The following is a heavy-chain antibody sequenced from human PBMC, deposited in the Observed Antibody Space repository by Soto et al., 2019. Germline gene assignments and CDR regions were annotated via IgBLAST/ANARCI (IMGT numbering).Heavy chain of an antibody. CDR1: GFTFSSYA. D-gene: IGHD4-17*01. CDR3: AKVKAMNVLTTNFDL. CDR2: ASASGDQT. J-gene: IGHJ2*01. Sequence: EVELLESGGGLVQPGGSLRLSCAASGFTFSSYAMGWVRQAPGKGLEWVSGASASGDQTFYADSVKGRFTISRDSSKDTVYLQMNSLRAEDTAIYYCAKVKAMNVLTTNFDLWGRGTLVTVSS. V-gene: IGHV3-23*01.